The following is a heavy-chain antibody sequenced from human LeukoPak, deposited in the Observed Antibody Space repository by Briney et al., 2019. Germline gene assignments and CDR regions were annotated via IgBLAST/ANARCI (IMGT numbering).Heavy chain of an antibody. CDR2: IYHSGST. CDR3: ARHLGYFDY. V-gene: IGHV4-38-2*01. CDR1: GYSISSGYY. J-gene: IGHJ4*02. Sequence: PSETLSLTCAVSGYSISSGYYWGWIRQPPGKGLEWIGSIYHSGSTYYNPSLKSRVTISADTSKNQFSLKLSSATAADTAVYYCARHLGYFDYWGQGTLVTVSS.